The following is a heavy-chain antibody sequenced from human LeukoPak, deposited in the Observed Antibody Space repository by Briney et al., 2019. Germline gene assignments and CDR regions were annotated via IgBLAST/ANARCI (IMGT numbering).Heavy chain of an antibody. Sequence: GGSLRLSCVASGFTFSSYWMHWVRQAPGEGLVWVSRINSDGSTTTYADSVKGRFTISRDNAKNTLYLQMNSLRVEDTAVYYCARSTTRPYYNYMGVWGKGTTVTLSS. V-gene: IGHV3-74*01. D-gene: IGHD4-17*01. CDR1: GFTFSSYW. CDR3: ARSTTRPYYNYMGV. J-gene: IGHJ6*03. CDR2: INSDGSTT.